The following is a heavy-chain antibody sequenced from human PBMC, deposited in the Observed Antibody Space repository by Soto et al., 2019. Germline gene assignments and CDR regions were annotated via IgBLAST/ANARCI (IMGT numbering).Heavy chain of an antibody. J-gene: IGHJ4*02. CDR1: GFTFSSYA. D-gene: IGHD6-19*01. CDR2: ISGSGGST. Sequence: EVKLLESGGGLVQPGGSLRLSCAASGFTFSSYAMSWVRQAPGKGLEWVSAISGSGGSTYYADSVKGRFTISRDNSKNTLYLQMNSLRAEDTAVYYCANRAGYSSGWYYFDYWGQGTLVTVSS. CDR3: ANRAGYSSGWYYFDY. V-gene: IGHV3-23*01.